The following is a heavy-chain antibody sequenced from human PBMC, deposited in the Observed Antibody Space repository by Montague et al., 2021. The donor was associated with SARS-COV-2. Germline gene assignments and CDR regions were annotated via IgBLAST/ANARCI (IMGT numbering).Heavy chain of an antibody. V-gene: IGHV4-61*10. J-gene: IGHJ4*02. CDR1: GVVELRRRSE. Sequence: SETLSLTCTVSGVVELRRRSEEHTSELLSHHDGVCRLLLEKKHYNGYTNYNPSLKSRVTISIDTSKRYFSLRLNFLTATDTAVYYCARGHIFGPGARGFEHWGQGTLVTVAS. CDR2: KHYNGYT. D-gene: IGHD1-26*01. CDR3: ARGHIFGPGARGFEH.